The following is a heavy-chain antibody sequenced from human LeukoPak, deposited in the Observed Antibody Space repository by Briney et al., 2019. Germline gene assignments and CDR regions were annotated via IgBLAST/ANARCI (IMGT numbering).Heavy chain of an antibody. Sequence: GGSLRLSCAASGFTFSSYAMSWVRQAPGKGLEWVSAISGSGGSTYYADSVKGRFTISRDNSKNTLYLRMNSLRAEDTAVYYCAKGGQWLVYFDYWGQGTLVTVSS. D-gene: IGHD6-19*01. J-gene: IGHJ4*02. CDR1: GFTFSSYA. CDR3: AKGGQWLVYFDY. V-gene: IGHV3-23*01. CDR2: ISGSGGST.